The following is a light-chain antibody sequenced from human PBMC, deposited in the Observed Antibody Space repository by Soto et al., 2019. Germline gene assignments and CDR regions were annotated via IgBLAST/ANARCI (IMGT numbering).Light chain of an antibody. CDR2: DVS. CDR1: SSDVGGYNY. J-gene: IGLJ1*01. Sequence: QSALTQPASVSGSPGQSITISCTGTSSDVGGYNYVSWYQQHPGKAPKLMIYDVSDRPSGVSNRFSGSKSGNTASLTISGLQAEDEAEYYCSSYTISGTDFVVGNGTKLTVL. CDR3: SSYTISGTDFV. V-gene: IGLV2-14*03.